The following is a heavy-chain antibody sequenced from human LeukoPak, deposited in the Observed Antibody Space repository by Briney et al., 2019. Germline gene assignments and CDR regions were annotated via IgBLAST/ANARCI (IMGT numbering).Heavy chain of an antibody. CDR3: AYNRNFALDN. V-gene: IGHV4/OR15-8*01. CDR1: GASIASHSW. Sequence: SETLSLTCAVSGASIASHSWWSWVRQPPGQGLEWIGEVYHSGGANYKPSLKSRVTISVDTSRNHFSLKLTSVTAADTAVYFCAYNRNFALDNWGQGTLVTVSS. J-gene: IGHJ4*01. D-gene: IGHD1-14*01. CDR2: VYHSGGA.